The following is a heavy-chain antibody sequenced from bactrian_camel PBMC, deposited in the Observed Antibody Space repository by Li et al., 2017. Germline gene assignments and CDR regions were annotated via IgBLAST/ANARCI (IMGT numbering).Heavy chain of an antibody. V-gene: IGHV3S31*01. CDR2: IWTGDDSA. J-gene: IGHJ4*01. Sequence: VQLVESGGGLVRPGGSLTISCTVSGGTFSRWVMDWVRQAPGKRREGVAYIWTGDDSAYYRDYLKGRFTISRDNAKKTLILQMSDLKPEDTAMYYCVADYDSVLRVGVRSGSLYEYNNWGQGTQVTVS. CDR3: VADYDSVLRVGVRSGSLYEYNN. CDR1: GGTFSRWV. D-gene: IGHD5*01.